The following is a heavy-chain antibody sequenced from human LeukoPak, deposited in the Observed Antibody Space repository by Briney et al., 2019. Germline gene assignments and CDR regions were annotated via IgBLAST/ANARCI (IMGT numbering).Heavy chain of an antibody. CDR1: GFTFTNYA. CDR2: ISSGGANT. CDR3: AKDGHYDSSGFTLQY. D-gene: IGHD3-22*01. J-gene: IGHJ1*01. V-gene: IGHV3-23*01. Sequence: PGGSLRLSCAASGFTFTNYAITWVRQAPGKGLEWVSTISSGGANTYYADSVRGRFTISRDNSKNTLYLQMNSLRAEDTAVYYCAKDGHYDSSGFTLQYWGQGTLVTVSS.